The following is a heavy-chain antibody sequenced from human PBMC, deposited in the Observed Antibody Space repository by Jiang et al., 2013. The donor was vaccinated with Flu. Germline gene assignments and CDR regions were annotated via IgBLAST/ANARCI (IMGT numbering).Heavy chain of an antibody. J-gene: IGHJ4*02. Sequence: TFSSYWMSWVRQXPGKGLEWVANIKQDGSEKYYVDSVKGRFTISRDNAKNSLYLQMNSLRAEDTAVYYCARDRKDYYDSSGYKGMRFYYWGQGTLVTVSS. CDR2: IKQDGSEK. D-gene: IGHD3-22*01. V-gene: IGHV3-7*01. CDR3: ARDRKDYYDSSGYKGMRFYY. CDR1: TFSSYW.